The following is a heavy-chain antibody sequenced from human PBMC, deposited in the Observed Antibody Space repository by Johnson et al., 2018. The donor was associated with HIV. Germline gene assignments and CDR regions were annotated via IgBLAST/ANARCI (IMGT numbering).Heavy chain of an antibody. CDR3: ARLPSGYSRDDLDI. CDR2: ISYDGGSK. J-gene: IGHJ3*02. V-gene: IGHV3-30*04. Sequence: QVQLVESGGGVVQPGRSLRLSCAASGFTFSSYAMHWVRQAPGKGLEWVAIISYDGGSKYYADSVKGRFTVSRDNSKNTLYLQINSLRPEETAVYYCARLPSGYSRDDLDIWGQGTMVTVSS. CDR1: GFTFSSYA. D-gene: IGHD5-18*01.